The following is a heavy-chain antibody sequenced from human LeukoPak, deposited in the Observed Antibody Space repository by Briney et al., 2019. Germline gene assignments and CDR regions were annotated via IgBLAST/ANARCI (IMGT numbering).Heavy chain of an antibody. CDR2: ICYSGST. D-gene: IGHD3-10*01. V-gene: IGHV4-61*01. CDR3: AREGITCPNWFDP. CDR1: GXSVSSGSDY. Sequence: SETLSLTCTVSGXSVSSGSDYWSWIRQPPGKGLEWIGYICYSGSTNYNPSLKSRVTISVDTSKNQFSLKLSSVTAADTAVYYCAREGITCPNWFDPWGQGTLVTVSS. J-gene: IGHJ5*02.